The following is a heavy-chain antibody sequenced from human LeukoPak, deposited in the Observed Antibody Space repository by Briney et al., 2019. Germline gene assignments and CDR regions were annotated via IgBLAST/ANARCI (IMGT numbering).Heavy chain of an antibody. CDR2: INPSGGST. Sequence: EASVKVSCKASGYTFTSYYMHWVRQAPGQGLEWMGIINPSGGSTSYAQKFQGRVTMTRDTSTSIVYMELSSLRSEDTAVYYCARGGGTIFGVVTILWYFDLWGRGTLVTVSS. CDR3: ARGGGTIFGVVTILWYFDL. J-gene: IGHJ2*01. CDR1: GYTFTSYY. D-gene: IGHD3-3*01. V-gene: IGHV1-46*01.